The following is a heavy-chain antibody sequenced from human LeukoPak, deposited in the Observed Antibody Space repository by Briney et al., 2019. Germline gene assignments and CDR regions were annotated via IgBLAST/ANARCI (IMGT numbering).Heavy chain of an antibody. V-gene: IGHV3-11*01. CDR3: ARDLNTGMDV. CDR2: ISGNGRFI. J-gene: IGHJ6*02. CDR1: GFTFSDYY. Sequence: GGSLRLSCAASGFTFSDYYINWIRQAPGKGLEWLSYISGNGRFIEYADSVKGRFTISRDNAQNLLYLQMNSLRAEDTAVYYCARDLNTGMDVWGRGTTVTVSS.